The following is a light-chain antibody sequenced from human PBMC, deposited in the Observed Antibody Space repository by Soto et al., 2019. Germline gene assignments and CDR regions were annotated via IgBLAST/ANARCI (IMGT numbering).Light chain of an antibody. V-gene: IGKV3-20*01. J-gene: IGKJ1*01. CDR3: QQYGSSPWT. CDR2: GAS. CDR1: QTIRSNY. Sequence: ETVLTQSPGTLSLSPGERATISCRASQTIRSNYLAWYRQTPGQAPRLLIYGASNRATGIADRFSGSGSGTDFTLIISRLEPEDFALYYCQQYGSSPWTVGQGTNVEIK.